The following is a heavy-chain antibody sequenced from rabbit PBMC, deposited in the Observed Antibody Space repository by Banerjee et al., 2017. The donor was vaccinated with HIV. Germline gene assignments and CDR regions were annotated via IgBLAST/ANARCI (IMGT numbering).Heavy chain of an antibody. J-gene: IGHJ4*01. CDR2: IYSSNGDK. V-gene: IGHV1S40*01. CDR3: ARDLAGVIGWNFNL. D-gene: IGHD4-1*01. CDR1: GSDFSSNA. Sequence: QSLEESGGGLVKPEGSLTLTCKASGSDFSSNAMCWVRQAPGKGLELIACIYSSNGDKWYASWVNGRFTISKTSSTTVTLQMTSLTAADTATYFCARDLAGVIGWNFNLWGPGTLVTVS.